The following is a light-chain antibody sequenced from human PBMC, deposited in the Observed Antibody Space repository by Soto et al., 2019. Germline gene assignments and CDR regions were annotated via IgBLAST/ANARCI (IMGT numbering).Light chain of an antibody. CDR2: STN. CDR3: AAWDDSLNGHV. Sequence: QAVVTQPPSASGTPGQRVSISCSGSSSNIGSNTVNWYQQLPGTAPKLLIYSTNQRPSGVPDRFSGSKSGTSDSLAISGLQSEDEADHYCAAWDDSLNGHVFGSGTKLTVL. V-gene: IGLV1-44*01. CDR1: SSNIGSNT. J-gene: IGLJ1*01.